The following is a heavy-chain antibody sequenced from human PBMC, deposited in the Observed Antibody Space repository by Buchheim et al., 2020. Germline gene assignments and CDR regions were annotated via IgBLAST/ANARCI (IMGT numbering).Heavy chain of an antibody. D-gene: IGHD3-3*01. J-gene: IGHJ4*02. CDR1: GYTFTSYY. V-gene: IGHV1-46*01. CDR2: INPSGGST. CDR3: ARDLKGIFGVVIPFDY. Sequence: QVQLVQSGAEVKKPGASVKVSCKASGYTFTSYYMHWVRQAPGQGLEWMGIINPSGGSTSYAQKFQGRVTMPRDTSTSTVYMELSSLRSEDTAVYYCARDLKGIFGVVIPFDYWGQGTL.